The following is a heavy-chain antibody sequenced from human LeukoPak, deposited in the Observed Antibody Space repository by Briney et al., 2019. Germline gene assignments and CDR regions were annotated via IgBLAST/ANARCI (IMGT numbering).Heavy chain of an antibody. CDR1: GYTFTSYY. V-gene: IGHV1-46*01. CDR2: INPSGGST. Sequence: AASVKVSCKASGYTFTSYYMHWVRQAPGQGLEWMGIINPSGGSTSYAQKFQGRATMTRDTSTSTVYMELSSLRSEDTAVYYCAREGVVRDDAFDIWGQGTMVAVSS. CDR3: AREGVVRDDAFDI. J-gene: IGHJ3*02. D-gene: IGHD2-21*01.